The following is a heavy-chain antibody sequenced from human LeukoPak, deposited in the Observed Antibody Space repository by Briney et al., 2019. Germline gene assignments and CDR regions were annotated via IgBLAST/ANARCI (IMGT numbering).Heavy chain of an antibody. CDR2: INHSGST. Sequence: SETLSLTCAVYGGSFSGYYRSWIRQPPGKGLEWIGEINHSGSTNYNPSLKSRVTISVDTSKNQFSLKLSSVTAADTAVYYCARWEGGSYYDFDYWGQGTLVTASS. D-gene: IGHD1-26*01. J-gene: IGHJ4*02. CDR3: ARWEGGSYYDFDY. V-gene: IGHV4-34*01. CDR1: GGSFSGYY.